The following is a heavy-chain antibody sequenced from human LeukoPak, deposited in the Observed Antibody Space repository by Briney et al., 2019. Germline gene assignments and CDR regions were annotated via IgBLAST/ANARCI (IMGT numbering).Heavy chain of an antibody. D-gene: IGHD6-19*01. Sequence: GGSLRLSCAASGFSVTYSYMSWVRQAQGKAPEWVSVIYIGRSTYYEDSVKGRFTISRDDSKNMLYLQMNGLRVEDTAVYYCARGIEESTGFWGQGTLVTVSS. CDR1: GFSVTYSY. CDR3: ARGIEESTGF. J-gene: IGHJ4*02. V-gene: IGHV3-66*01. CDR2: IYIGRST.